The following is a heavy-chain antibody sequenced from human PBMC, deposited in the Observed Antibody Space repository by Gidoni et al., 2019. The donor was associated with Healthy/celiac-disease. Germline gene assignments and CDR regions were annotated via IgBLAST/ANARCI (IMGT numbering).Heavy chain of an antibody. D-gene: IGHD5-12*01. V-gene: IGHV4-39*01. J-gene: IGHJ4*02. CDR3: ARRGYSGYDLFDY. Sequence: LQLLESVPALVKPSETLSLTGTVSGRSLRSSSYSWGWIRQPPGKGLEWMGSIYYSGSTYYNPSLKSRVTISVDTSKNQFSLKLSSVTAADTAVYYCARRGYSGYDLFDYWGQGTLVTVSS. CDR1: GRSLRSSSYS. CDR2: IYYSGST.